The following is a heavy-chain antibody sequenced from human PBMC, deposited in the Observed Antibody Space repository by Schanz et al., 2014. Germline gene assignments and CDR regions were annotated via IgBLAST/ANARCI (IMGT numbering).Heavy chain of an antibody. CDR3: VRDILHRVYDSGSP. CDR2: VSRSTPDI. Sequence: EVQLLESGGGLVQPGGSLRLSCAASGFTFSSYSMNWVRQAPGKGLEWVSYVSRSTPDIYYADSVKGRFTMSRDNAKNSVFLQMNSLRAEDTAVYYCVRDILHRVYDSGSPWGQGTLVTVSA. CDR1: GFTFSSYS. D-gene: IGHD3-10*01. J-gene: IGHJ5*02. V-gene: IGHV3-48*01.